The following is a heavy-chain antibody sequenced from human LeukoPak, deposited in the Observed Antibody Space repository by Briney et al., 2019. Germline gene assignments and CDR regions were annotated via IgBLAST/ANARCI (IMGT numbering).Heavy chain of an antibody. CDR1: GFTFSSYW. CDR2: IKQDGSEK. CDR3: ARDMNGYSYGLGNDAFDI. D-gene: IGHD5-18*01. Sequence: PGGSLRLSCAASGFTFSSYWMSWVRQAPGKGLEWVANIKQDGSEKYYVDSVKGRFTISRDNAKNSLYLQMNSLRAEDTAVYYCARDMNGYSYGLGNDAFDIWGQGTMVTVSS. V-gene: IGHV3-7*01. J-gene: IGHJ3*02.